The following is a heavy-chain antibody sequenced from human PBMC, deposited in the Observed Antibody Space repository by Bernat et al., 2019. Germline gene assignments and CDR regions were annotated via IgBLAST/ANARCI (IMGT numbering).Heavy chain of an antibody. Sequence: QVQLVQSGAEVKKPGASVKVSCKASGYTFTSYDMHWVRQAPGQGLEWMGIINPNGGSTSYAQKFQGRVTMTRDTSTSTVYMELSSLRSEDTAVYYCAREHPTHDGSGDYYFDYWGQGTLVTVSS. CDR2: INPNGGST. D-gene: IGHD3-10*01. J-gene: IGHJ4*02. CDR3: AREHPTHDGSGDYYFDY. V-gene: IGHV1-46*03. CDR1: GYTFTSYD.